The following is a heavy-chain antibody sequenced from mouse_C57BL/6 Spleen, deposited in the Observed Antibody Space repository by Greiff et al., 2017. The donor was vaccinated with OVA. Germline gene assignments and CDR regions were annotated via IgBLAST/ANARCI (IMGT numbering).Heavy chain of an antibody. D-gene: IGHD2-4*01. J-gene: IGHJ3*01. CDR2: FYPGSGSI. CDR3: ARHEDVDDNDVKNWCAY. V-gene: IGHV1-62-2*01. CDR1: GYTFTEYT. Sequence: VQLQQSGAELVKPGASVKLSCKASGYTFTEYTIHWVKQRSGQGLEWIGWFYPGSGSIKYNEKFKDKATLTADKSSSTVYMGLSRLTSEDSAVYFCARHEDVDDNDVKNWCAYWGQGSLGTVSA.